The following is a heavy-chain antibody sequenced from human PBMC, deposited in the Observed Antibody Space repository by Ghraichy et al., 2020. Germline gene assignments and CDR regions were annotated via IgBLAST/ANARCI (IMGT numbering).Heavy chain of an antibody. CDR2: ISSTSTYI. CDR3: ARDPRYSLFTYSGNYYSLDY. CDR1: GFTFSSYT. D-gene: IGHD1-26*01. V-gene: IGHV3-21*01. J-gene: IGHJ4*02. Sequence: GGSLRLSCAASGFTFSSYTMNWIRQAPGRGLEWVSSISSTSTYIYYADSVKGRFTISRDNAKNSLSLQMNSLRAEDTAVYYCARDPRYSLFTYSGNYYSLDYWGQGTLVTVSS.